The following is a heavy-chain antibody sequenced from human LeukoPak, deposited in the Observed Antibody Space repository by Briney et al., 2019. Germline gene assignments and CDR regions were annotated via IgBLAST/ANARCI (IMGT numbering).Heavy chain of an antibody. Sequence: SETLSLTCAVYGGSFSGYYWSWIRQPPGKGLEWIGEINHRGSTNYNPSLKSRVTISVDTSKNQFSLKLGSMTAADTAVYYCARGPPNAYSSSWYYWGQGTLVTVSS. CDR2: INHRGST. CDR1: GGSFSGYY. D-gene: IGHD6-13*01. CDR3: ARGPPNAYSSSWYY. J-gene: IGHJ4*02. V-gene: IGHV4-34*01.